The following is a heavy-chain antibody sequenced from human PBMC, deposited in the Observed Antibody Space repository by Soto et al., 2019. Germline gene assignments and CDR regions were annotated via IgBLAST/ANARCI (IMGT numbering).Heavy chain of an antibody. CDR1: GFTVNSDY. J-gene: IGHJ4*02. CDR2: IYSGGST. V-gene: IGHV3-66*01. Sequence: EVQLVESGGGLVQPGGSLRLSCAASGFTVNSDYMTWVRQAPGKGLEWVSVIYSGGSTYYTDSVKGRFPISRDNSKNTLYLPMNRLRAEDTAVYYCARAPLYWGQAYWGQGTLVTVSS. D-gene: IGHD7-27*01. CDR3: ARAPLYWGQAY.